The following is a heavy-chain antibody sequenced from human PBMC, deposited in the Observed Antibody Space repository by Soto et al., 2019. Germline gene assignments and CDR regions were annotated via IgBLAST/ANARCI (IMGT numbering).Heavy chain of an antibody. Sequence: GASVKVSCTASGYTFTSYGISWVRQAPGQGLEWMGWISAYNGNTNYAQKLQGRVTMTTDTSTSTAYMELRSLRSDDTAVYYRARDGITGTTRYYYYMDVWGKGTTVTVSS. J-gene: IGHJ6*03. V-gene: IGHV1-18*01. CDR1: GYTFTSYG. D-gene: IGHD1-7*01. CDR2: ISAYNGNT. CDR3: ARDGITGTTRYYYYMDV.